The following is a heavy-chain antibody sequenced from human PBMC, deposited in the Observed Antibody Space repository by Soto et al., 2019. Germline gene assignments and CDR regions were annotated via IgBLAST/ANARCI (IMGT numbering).Heavy chain of an antibody. D-gene: IGHD2-15*01. Sequence: GGSLRLSCAASGFTFSSYWMSWVRQAPGKGLEWVANIKQDGSEKYYVDSVKGRFTISRDNAKNSLYLQMNSLRAEDTAVYYCASSSLGYCSGGSCYPYYYYGMDVWGQGTTVTVSS. V-gene: IGHV3-7*01. J-gene: IGHJ6*02. CDR3: ASSSLGYCSGGSCYPYYYYGMDV. CDR1: GFTFSSYW. CDR2: IKQDGSEK.